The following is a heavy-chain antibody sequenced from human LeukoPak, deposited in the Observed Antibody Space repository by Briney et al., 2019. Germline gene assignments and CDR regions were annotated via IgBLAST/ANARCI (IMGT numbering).Heavy chain of an antibody. Sequence: GGSLRLSCAASGFTFSSYEMNWVRQAPGKGLEWVSYISSSGSTIYYADSVKGRFTISRDNAKNSLYLQMNSLRAEDTAVYYCARDYYDSSGGFDYWGQGTLVTVSS. CDR1: GFTFSSYE. V-gene: IGHV3-48*03. J-gene: IGHJ4*02. CDR2: ISSSGSTI. D-gene: IGHD3-22*01. CDR3: ARDYYDSSGGFDY.